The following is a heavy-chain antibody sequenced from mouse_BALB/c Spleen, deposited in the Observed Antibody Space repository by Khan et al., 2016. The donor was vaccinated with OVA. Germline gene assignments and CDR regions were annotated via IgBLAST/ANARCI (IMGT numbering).Heavy chain of an antibody. V-gene: IGHV1-4*01. J-gene: IGHJ3*01. Sequence: QVQLKQSGAELARPGASVKMSCKASGYTFTSYTMHWVKQRPGQGLEWIGYINPSNDYTNYNQKFKDKATLTADKSSSTAYLQLSSLTSEDSAVYYCTREGPYYCNYGAWFAYWGQVTLVTVSA. D-gene: IGHD2-10*01. CDR2: INPSNDYT. CDR1: GYTFTSYT. CDR3: TREGPYYCNYGAWFAY.